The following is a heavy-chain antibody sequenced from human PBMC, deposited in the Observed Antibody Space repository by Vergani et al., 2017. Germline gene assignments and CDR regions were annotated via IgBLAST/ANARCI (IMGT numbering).Heavy chain of an antibody. J-gene: IGHJ3*02. V-gene: IGHV1-69*01. CDR3: ASGRLGYCSSTSCSPDAFDI. CDR2: IIPIFGTA. Sequence: QVQLVQSGAEVKKPGSSVKVSCKASGGTFSSYAISWVRQAPGQGLEWMGGIIPIFGTANYAQKFQGRVTITADESTSTAYMELSSLRSEDTAVYYCASGRLGYCSSTSCSPDAFDIWGQGTMVTVSS. D-gene: IGHD2-2*01. CDR1: GGTFSSYA.